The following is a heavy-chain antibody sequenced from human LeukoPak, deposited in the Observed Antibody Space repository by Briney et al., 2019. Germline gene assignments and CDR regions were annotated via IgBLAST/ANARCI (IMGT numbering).Heavy chain of an antibody. CDR1: GFTFSSYW. CDR3: ARDWNYYDNSGFYGEY. CDR2: IKQDGSQK. V-gene: IGHV3-7*04. D-gene: IGHD3-22*01. Sequence: GGSLRLSCAASGFTFSSYWMSWVRQGPGKGLEWVANIKQDGSQKFYVDSVKGRFTISRDNAKNSLYLQMNSLRDEDTAVYYCARDWNYYDNSGFYGEYWGQGTLVTVSS. J-gene: IGHJ4*02.